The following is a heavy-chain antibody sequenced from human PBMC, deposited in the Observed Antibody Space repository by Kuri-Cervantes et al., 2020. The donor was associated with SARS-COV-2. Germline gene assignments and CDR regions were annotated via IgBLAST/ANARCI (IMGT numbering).Heavy chain of an antibody. Sequence: GESLKISCAASGFSFSTYWMTWVRQAPGIGLEWVANIKQDGSEEYYVDFVKGRFIISRDNARAALYLQMNSLSAEDTAVYYCARVDQYGSANYSNPAYYYGINVWGQGTTVTVSS. CDR3: ARVDQYGSANYSNPAYYYGINV. CDR1: GFSFSTYW. V-gene: IGHV3-7*05. J-gene: IGHJ6*02. D-gene: IGHD3-10*01. CDR2: IKQDGSEE.